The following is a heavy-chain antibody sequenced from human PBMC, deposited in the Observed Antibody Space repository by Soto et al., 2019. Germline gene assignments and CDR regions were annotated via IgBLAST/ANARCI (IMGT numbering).Heavy chain of an antibody. J-gene: IGHJ4*02. D-gene: IGHD3-10*01. CDR3: ARGHYFGSGSTD. V-gene: IGHV4-30-2*06. CDR2: IYPSGTS. Sequence: QLQLQESGSGLVKPSQTLSLTCAVSGDSISGGGFSWNWIRQSPGKGLEWIGYIYPSGTSYFNPSLKSRVSISLDKSRNQFSLKLSSMTAADTAVYYCARGHYFGSGSTDWGQGTLVTVSS. CDR1: GDSISGGGFS.